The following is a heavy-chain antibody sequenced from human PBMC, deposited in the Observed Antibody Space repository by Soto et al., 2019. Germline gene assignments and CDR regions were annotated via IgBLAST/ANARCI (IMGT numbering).Heavy chain of an antibody. J-gene: IGHJ4*02. V-gene: IGHV1-69*06. CDR3: ARGPLAIFGVVTTFDY. CDR2: IIPIFGTA. Sequence: GASVKVSCKASGGTFSSYAISWVRQAPGQGLEWMGGIIPIFGTANYAQKFQGRVTITADKSTSTAYMELSSLRSEDTAVYYCARGPLAIFGVVTTFDYWGQGTLVTVSS. D-gene: IGHD3-3*01. CDR1: GGTFSSYA.